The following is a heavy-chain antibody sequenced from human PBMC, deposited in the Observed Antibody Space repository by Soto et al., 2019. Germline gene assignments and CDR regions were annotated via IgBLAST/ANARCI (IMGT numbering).Heavy chain of an antibody. Sequence: QAGGSLRLSCAASGFTVSSNYMSWVRQAPGKGLEWVSVIYSGGSTYYADSVKGRFTISRDNSKNTLYLQMNSLTAEDTAKYYCAKSRPSVEKTGDYVQNWGQGTLVTVYS. D-gene: IGHD3-10*02. CDR2: IYSGGST. J-gene: IGHJ4*02. CDR1: GFTVSSNY. CDR3: AKSRPSVEKTGDYVQN. V-gene: IGHV3-53*01.